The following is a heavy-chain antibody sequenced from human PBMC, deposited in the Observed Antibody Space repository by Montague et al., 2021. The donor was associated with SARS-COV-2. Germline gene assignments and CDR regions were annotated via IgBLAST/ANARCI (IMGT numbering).Heavy chain of an antibody. CDR2: IYESGST. D-gene: IGHD2/OR15-2a*01. Sequence: TLSLTCTVSGVSISSGDYSWNWIRQSPGKGLEWIGFIYESGSTLYNPSLKSRITISVDRSKNQFSLRLNSVTAADTAVYYCARKIIAKAFDVWGHGTTVTVSS. CDR3: ARKIIAKAFDV. J-gene: IGHJ3*01. V-gene: IGHV4-30-2*06. CDR1: GVSISSGDYS.